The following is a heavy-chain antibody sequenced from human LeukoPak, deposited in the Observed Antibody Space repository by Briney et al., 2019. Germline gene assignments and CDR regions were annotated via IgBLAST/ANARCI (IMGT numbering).Heavy chain of an antibody. J-gene: IGHJ2*01. D-gene: IGHD2-2*01. CDR1: GFTFSSYA. CDR3: AKDIVVVPAPVGYFDL. CDR2: ISGGGSST. Sequence: GGSLRLSCAASGFTFSSYAMSWVRQAPGKGLEWASGISGGGSSTYYADSVKGRFTISRDNSKNTEYLQMNSLRAEDTAVYYCAKDIVVVPAPVGYFDLWGRGTLVTVSS. V-gene: IGHV3-23*01.